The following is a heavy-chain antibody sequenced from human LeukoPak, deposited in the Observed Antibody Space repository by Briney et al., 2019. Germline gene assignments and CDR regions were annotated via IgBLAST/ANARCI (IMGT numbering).Heavy chain of an antibody. CDR1: GFTFSSYA. V-gene: IGHV3-23*01. CDR2: ISGSGGST. J-gene: IGHJ6*03. D-gene: IGHD3-10*01. CDR3: ARVKSGSGSYSYYMDV. Sequence: PGGSLRLSCAASGFTFSSYAMSWVRQAPGKGLEWVSAISGSGGSTYYADSVKGRFTISRDNAKNSLYLQMNSLRAEDTAVYYCARVKSGSGSYSYYMDVWGKGTTVTISS.